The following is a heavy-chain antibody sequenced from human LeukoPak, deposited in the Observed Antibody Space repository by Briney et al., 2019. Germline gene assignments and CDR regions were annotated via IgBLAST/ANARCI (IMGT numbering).Heavy chain of an antibody. CDR1: GFTFSSYA. V-gene: IGHV3-23*01. D-gene: IGHD1-26*01. Sequence: GGSLRLSCAASGFTFSSYAMSWVRQAPGKGLEWVSAVSGSGGSTYYADSVKGRFTISRDNSKNTLYLQMNSLRAEDTAVYYCARTGAGYYYYYMDVWGKGTTVTVSS. CDR2: VSGSGGST. J-gene: IGHJ6*03. CDR3: ARTGAGYYYYYMDV.